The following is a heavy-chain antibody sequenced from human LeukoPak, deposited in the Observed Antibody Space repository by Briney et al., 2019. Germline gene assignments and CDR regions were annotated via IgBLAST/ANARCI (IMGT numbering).Heavy chain of an antibody. J-gene: IGHJ2*01. CDR3: AKDRTVGASYWYFDL. Sequence: GGSLRLSCAASGFTFSSYAMTWVRQAPGKGLEWVSTISISGGSTYYADSVKGRFTISRDNSKNTLFLHMNTLRAEDTAIYYCAKDRTVGASYWYFDLWGRGTLVTVSS. CDR2: ISISGGST. CDR1: GFTFSSYA. V-gene: IGHV3-23*01. D-gene: IGHD1-26*01.